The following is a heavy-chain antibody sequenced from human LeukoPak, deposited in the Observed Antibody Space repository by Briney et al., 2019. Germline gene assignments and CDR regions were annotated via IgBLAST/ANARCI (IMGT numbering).Heavy chain of an antibody. D-gene: IGHD1-26*01. CDR3: ASYSGSYLYYYYYMDV. V-gene: IGHV4-61*02. Sequence: SQTLSLTCTVSGGSISSGSYYWSWIRQPAGKGLEWIGRIYTSGSTNYNPSLKSRVTISVDTSKNQFSPKLSSVTAADTAVYYCASYSGSYLYYYYYMDVWGKGTTVTVSS. CDR1: GGSISSGSYY. J-gene: IGHJ6*03. CDR2: IYTSGST.